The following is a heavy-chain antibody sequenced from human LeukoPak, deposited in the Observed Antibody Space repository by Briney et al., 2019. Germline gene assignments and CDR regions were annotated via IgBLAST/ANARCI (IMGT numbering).Heavy chain of an antibody. CDR1: GFTFSSYW. D-gene: IGHD3-10*01. Sequence: GGSLRLSCAASGFTFSSYWMHWVRQAPGKGLVWVSRINSDGSSTSYADSVKGRFTISRDNAKNTLYLQMNSLRAEDTAVYYCARGVSRWFGELFQFDYWGQGTLVNVSS. CDR2: INSDGSST. CDR3: ARGVSRWFGELFQFDY. V-gene: IGHV3-74*01. J-gene: IGHJ4*02.